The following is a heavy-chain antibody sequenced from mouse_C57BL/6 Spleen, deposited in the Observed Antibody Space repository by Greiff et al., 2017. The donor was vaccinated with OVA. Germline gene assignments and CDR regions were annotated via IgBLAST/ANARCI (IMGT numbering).Heavy chain of an antibody. CDR3: ARNAPNYYFDY. D-gene: IGHD4-1*01. V-gene: IGHV2-2*01. Sequence: QVQLQQSGPGLVQPSQSLSITCTVSGFSLTSYGVHWVRQSPGKGLEWLGVIWSGGSTDYNAAFISRLSISKDNSKSQVFFKMNSLQADDTAIYYCARNAPNYYFDYWGQGTTLTVSS. CDR1: GFSLTSYG. J-gene: IGHJ2*01. CDR2: IWSGGST.